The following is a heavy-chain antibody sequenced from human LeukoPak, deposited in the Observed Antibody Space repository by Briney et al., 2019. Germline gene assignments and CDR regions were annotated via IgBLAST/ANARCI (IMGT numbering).Heavy chain of an antibody. CDR2: INPNSGGT. D-gene: IGHD5-18*01. CDR1: GYTFTGYY. V-gene: IGHV1-2*02. CDR3: ARDTDTAMVTGFDY. J-gene: IGHJ4*02. Sequence: ASVKVSCKAAGYTFTGYYMHWVRQAPGQGLEWMGWINPNSGGTNYAQKVQGRVTMTRDTSISTAYMELSMLRSDDTAVYYCARDTDTAMVTGFDYWGQGTLVTVSS.